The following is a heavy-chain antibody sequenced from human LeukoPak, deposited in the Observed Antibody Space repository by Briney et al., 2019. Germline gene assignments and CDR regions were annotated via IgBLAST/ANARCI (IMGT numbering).Heavy chain of an antibody. CDR2: INSDGSST. J-gene: IGHJ4*02. D-gene: IGHD3-10*01. CDR3: ARGQDVLLWFGEWSDY. Sequence: QPGGSLRLSCAASGFTFSSYWMHWVRQAPGKGLVWVSRINSDGSSTSYADSVKGRFTISRDNAKNTLYLQMNSLRAEDTAVYYCARGQDVLLWFGEWSDYWGQGTLVTVSS. V-gene: IGHV3-74*01. CDR1: GFTFSSYW.